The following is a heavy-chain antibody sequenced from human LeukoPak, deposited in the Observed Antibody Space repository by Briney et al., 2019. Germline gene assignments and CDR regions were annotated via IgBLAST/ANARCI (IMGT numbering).Heavy chain of an antibody. CDR1: GFTFSSYA. CDR3: ARDMGRAWYGPPDY. D-gene: IGHD6-13*01. CDR2: ISYDGSNK. V-gene: IGHV3-30-3*01. J-gene: IGHJ4*02. Sequence: GGSLRLSCAASGFTFSSYAMHWVRQAPGKGLEWVAVISYDGSNKYYADSVKGRFTISRDNSKNTLYLQMNSLRAEDTAVYFCARDMGRAWYGPPDYWGQGTLVTVSS.